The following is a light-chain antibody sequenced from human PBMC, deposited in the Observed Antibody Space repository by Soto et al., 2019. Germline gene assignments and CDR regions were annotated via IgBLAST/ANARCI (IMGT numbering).Light chain of an antibody. J-gene: IGLJ2*01. V-gene: IGLV1-40*01. CDR3: QSYDSSLSGL. Sequence: QSVLTQPPSVSGAPGQRVTISCTGSSSNIGAGYDVHWYQQFPGTAPKLLIYGNTNRPSGVPDRFSGSKSGTSASLVITGLQAEDEADYYCQSYDSSLSGLFGGGTKVTVL. CDR1: SSNIGAGYD. CDR2: GNT.